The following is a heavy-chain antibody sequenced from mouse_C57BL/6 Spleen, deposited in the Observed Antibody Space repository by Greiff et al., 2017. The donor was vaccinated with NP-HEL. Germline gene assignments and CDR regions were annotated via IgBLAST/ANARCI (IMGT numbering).Heavy chain of an antibody. CDR2: ISDGGSYT. Sequence: EVHLVESGGGLVKPGGSLKLSCAASGFTFSSYAMSWVRQTPEKRLEWVATISDGGSYTYYPDNVKGRFTISRDNAKNNLYLQMSHLKSEDTAMYYCARQGNYPFDYWGQGTTLTVSS. V-gene: IGHV5-4*01. D-gene: IGHD2-1*01. CDR3: ARQGNYPFDY. J-gene: IGHJ2*01. CDR1: GFTFSSYA.